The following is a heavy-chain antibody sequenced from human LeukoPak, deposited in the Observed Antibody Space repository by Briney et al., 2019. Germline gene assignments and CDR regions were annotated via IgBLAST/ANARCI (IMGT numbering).Heavy chain of an antibody. V-gene: IGHV3-30*18. CDR3: AKATQFHY. CDR2: ISYDGSNK. Sequence: GGSLRLSCAGSGLTFRRYGMQWVRQATGKGLEWVAVISYDGSNKYYADSVKGRFPISRHNSKNPLYLQMNSLRAEDTAVYYCAKATQFHYWGQGPLVTVSS. J-gene: IGHJ4*02. CDR1: GLTFRRYG.